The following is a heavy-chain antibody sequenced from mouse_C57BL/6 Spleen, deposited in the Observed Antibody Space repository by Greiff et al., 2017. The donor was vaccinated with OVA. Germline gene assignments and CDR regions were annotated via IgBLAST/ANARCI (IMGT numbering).Heavy chain of an antibody. Sequence: QVQLQQSGPELVKPGASVKISCKASGYAFSSSWMNWVKQRPGKGLEWIGNINPSNGGTNYNEKFKSKATLTVDKSSSTAYMQLSSLTSEDSAVYDCARGDYDPYYYAMDYWGQGTSVTVSS. CDR2: INPSNGGT. CDR1: GYAFSSSW. D-gene: IGHD2-4*01. J-gene: IGHJ4*01. V-gene: IGHV1-53*01. CDR3: ARGDYDPYYYAMDY.